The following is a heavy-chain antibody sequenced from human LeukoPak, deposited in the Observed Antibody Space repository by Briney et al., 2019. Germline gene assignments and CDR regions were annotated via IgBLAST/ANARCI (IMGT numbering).Heavy chain of an antibody. J-gene: IGHJ4*02. CDR1: GFTSSIYS. Sequence: GGSLRLSCAASGFTSSIYSFNWVRQAPGKGLEWVSYISGDSNYIYYADSVKGRFTISRDNAKNSLYLQMNSLRVEDTAVYYCARVLDDGYWGQGTLVTVSS. V-gene: IGHV3-21*05. CDR2: ISGDSNYI. D-gene: IGHD3-3*01. CDR3: ARVLDDGY.